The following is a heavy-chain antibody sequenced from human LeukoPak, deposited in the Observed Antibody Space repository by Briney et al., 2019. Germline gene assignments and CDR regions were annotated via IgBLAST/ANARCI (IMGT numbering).Heavy chain of an antibody. CDR1: GFTFSSYS. CDR3: ARDRLTTVTDYFDY. J-gene: IGHJ4*02. D-gene: IGHD4-17*01. Sequence: GGSLRLSCAASGFTFSSYSMNWVRQAPGKGLEWVSYISSSSSTIYYADSVKGRLTISRDNAKNSLYLQMNSLRAEDTAVYYCARDRLTTVTDYFDYWGQGTLVTVSS. V-gene: IGHV3-48*01. CDR2: ISSSSSTI.